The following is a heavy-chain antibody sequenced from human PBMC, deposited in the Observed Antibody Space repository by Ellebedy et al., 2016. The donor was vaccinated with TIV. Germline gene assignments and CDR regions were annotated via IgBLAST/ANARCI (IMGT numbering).Heavy chain of an antibody. CDR3: TSPAVGHTTGCCRYYFDY. CDR1: GFGFSAYA. J-gene: IGHJ4*02. Sequence: PGGSLRLSCEASGFGFSAYAMSWVRQAPGKGLEWVSGIGLSDTTTYYSDSVKGRFTISRDNSKNTVYLQMNSLRAEDTAVYFCTSPAVGHTTGCCRYYFDYWGLGTLVTVSS. V-gene: IGHV3-23*01. CDR2: IGLSDTTT. D-gene: IGHD2-15*01.